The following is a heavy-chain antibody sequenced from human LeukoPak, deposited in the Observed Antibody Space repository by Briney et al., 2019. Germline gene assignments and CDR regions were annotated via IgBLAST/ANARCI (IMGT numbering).Heavy chain of an antibody. Sequence: GGSLRLSCAASGFTFSSYSMNWVRQAPGKGLEWVSSISSSSSYIYYADSVKGRFTISRDNAKNSLYLQMNSLRAEDTAVYYCARVAYYYGSGSYYGSTKWFDPWGQGTLVTVSS. D-gene: IGHD3-10*01. CDR3: ARVAYYYGSGSYYGSTKWFDP. CDR1: GFTFSSYS. J-gene: IGHJ5*02. CDR2: ISSSSSYI. V-gene: IGHV3-21*01.